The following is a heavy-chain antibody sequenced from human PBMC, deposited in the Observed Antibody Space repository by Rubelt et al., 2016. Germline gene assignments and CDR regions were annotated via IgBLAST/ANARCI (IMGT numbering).Heavy chain of an antibody. Sequence: QVQLVQSGTEVKKPGASVKVSCKTSGYTFTDYGISWVRQAPGQGLEWVGWFTAYNGDTHYAQKLRGRVTITTETSTNTAYMALGSLRSDDTAVYYCAIGWGDYWGQGTLVTVSS. D-gene: IGHD7-27*01. V-gene: IGHV1-18*01. CDR3: AIGWGDY. CDR1: GYTFTDYG. J-gene: IGHJ4*02. CDR2: FTAYNGDT.